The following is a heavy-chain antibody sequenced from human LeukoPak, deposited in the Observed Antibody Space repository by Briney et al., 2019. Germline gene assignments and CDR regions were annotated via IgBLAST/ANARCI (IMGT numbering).Heavy chain of an antibody. J-gene: IGHJ6*03. CDR3: VKWGYYYGSGSYHYYYCMDV. V-gene: IGHV3-48*03. CDR2: ISSSGSTI. Sequence: GGSLRLSCAASGFTFSSYEMNWVRQAPGKGLEWVSYISSSGSTIYYADSVKGRFTISRDNAKNSLYLQMNSLRAEDTAVYYCVKWGYYYGSGSYHYYYCMDVWGKGTTVTISS. CDR1: GFTFSSYE. D-gene: IGHD3-10*01.